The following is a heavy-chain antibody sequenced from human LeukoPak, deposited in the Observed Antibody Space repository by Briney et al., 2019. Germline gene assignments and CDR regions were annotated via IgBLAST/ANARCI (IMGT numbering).Heavy chain of an antibody. V-gene: IGHV3-30*18. CDR3: AKDATSGYYYGMDV. CDR2: ISYDGSNR. CDR1: GFTFSSYG. Sequence: GRSLRLSCAASGFTFSSYGMHWVRQAPGKGLEWVAVISYDGSNRYYADSVKGRFTISRDNSKNTLYLQMNSLRAEDTAVYNCAKDATSGYYYGMDVWGQGTTVTVSS. J-gene: IGHJ6*02.